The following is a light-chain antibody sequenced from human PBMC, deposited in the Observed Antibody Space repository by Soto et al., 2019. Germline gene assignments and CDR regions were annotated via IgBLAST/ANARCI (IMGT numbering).Light chain of an antibody. CDR1: QSISSW. J-gene: IGKJ4*01. CDR3: QQYNSYPLT. V-gene: IGKV1-5*01. CDR2: DAS. Sequence: DIQITQSPSTLSASVGDRVTISCRASQSISSWLAWYQQKPGKAPKLLIYDASSLESGVPSRFSGSGSGTEFTLTISSLQPDDFATYYCQQYNSYPLTFGGGTKVELK.